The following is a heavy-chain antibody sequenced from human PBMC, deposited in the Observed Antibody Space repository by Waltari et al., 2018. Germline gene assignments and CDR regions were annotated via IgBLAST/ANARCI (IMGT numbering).Heavy chain of an antibody. D-gene: IGHD6-19*01. Sequence: EVQLVESGGGLVKPGGSLRLSCVASGFKFSAYAMNWVRQAPGKCLWWVSSIGSSSSFMDYADSVRGRFTVARDNAKNTLYLQMDTLRAEDTAVYYCAREGAEQWVVEDYGMDVWGQGTTVTVSS. CDR2: IGSSSSFM. CDR3: AREGAEQWVVEDYGMDV. CDR1: GFKFSAYA. V-gene: IGHV3-21*02. J-gene: IGHJ6*02.